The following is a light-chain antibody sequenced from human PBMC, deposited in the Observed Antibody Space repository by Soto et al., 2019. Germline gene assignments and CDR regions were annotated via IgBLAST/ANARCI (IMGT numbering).Light chain of an antibody. CDR3: NSYAASNNFYFV. J-gene: IGLJ3*02. CDR2: EVT. V-gene: IGLV2-8*01. Sequence: QSVLTQPPSASGSPGQSVTISCTGTSSDVAGYNYVSWYQQYPGRAPKLMIYEVTKRPSGVPERFSGSKSGNTASLTVSGLQAEDEADYYCNSYAASNNFYFVFGGGTKLTVL. CDR1: SSDVAGYNY.